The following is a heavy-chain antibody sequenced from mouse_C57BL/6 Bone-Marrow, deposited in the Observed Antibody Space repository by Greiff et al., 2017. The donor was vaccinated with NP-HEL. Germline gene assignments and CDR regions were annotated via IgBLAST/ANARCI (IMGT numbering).Heavy chain of an antibody. V-gene: IGHV14-4*01. D-gene: IGHD2-3*01. CDR2: IDPENGDT. Sequence: EVQVVESGAELVRPGASVKLSCTASGFNIKDDYMHWVKQRPEQGLEWIGWIDPENGDTEYASKFQGKATITADTSSNTAYLQLSSLTSEDTAVYYCTNGGWLLQGAYWGQGTLVTVSA. CDR3: TNGGWLLQGAY. CDR1: GFNIKDDY. J-gene: IGHJ3*01.